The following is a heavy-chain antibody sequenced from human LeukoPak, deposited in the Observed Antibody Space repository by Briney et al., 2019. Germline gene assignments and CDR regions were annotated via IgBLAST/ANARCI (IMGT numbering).Heavy chain of an antibody. J-gene: IGHJ4*02. CDR2: ISGGAGST. CDR1: GFTFSSYW. D-gene: IGHD4-17*01. V-gene: IGHV3-23*01. CDR3: AKDGSYGDGGY. Sequence: GGSLRLSCAASGFTFSSYWMSWVRQAPGKGLECVSVISGGAGSTYYADSVKGRFTISRDNSKNTLYLQMNSLRAEDTAVYYCAKDGSYGDGGYWGQGTLVTVAS.